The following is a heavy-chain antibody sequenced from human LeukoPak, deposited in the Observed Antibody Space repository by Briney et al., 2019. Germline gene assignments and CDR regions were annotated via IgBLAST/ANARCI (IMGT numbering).Heavy chain of an antibody. CDR2: IHYSGST. D-gene: IGHD3-9*01. J-gene: IGHJ4*02. CDR3: ARGQRLVIAPFDY. Sequence: ETLSLTCIVSGGSISSDSYYWNWIRQPPGKGLEWIGSIHYSGSTYYNPSLKSRVTMSVDTSKNQFSLKLSSVTAADTAVYYCARGQRLVIAPFDYWGQGTLVTVSS. V-gene: IGHV4-39*01. CDR1: GGSISSDSYY.